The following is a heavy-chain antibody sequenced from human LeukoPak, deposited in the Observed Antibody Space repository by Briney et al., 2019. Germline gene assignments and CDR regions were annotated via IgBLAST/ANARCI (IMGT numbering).Heavy chain of an antibody. CDR3: ARYQWNQAFYYDSSGYYPDY. D-gene: IGHD3-22*01. CDR2: INPNSGGT. Sequence: ASVKVSCKASGYTFTGYYMHWVRQAPGQGLEGMGWINPNSGGTNSAQKFQGRVTMTRDTSISTAYMELSRLRSDDTAMYYCARYQWNQAFYYDSSGYYPDYWGQGTLVTVSS. CDR1: GYTFTGYY. J-gene: IGHJ4*02. V-gene: IGHV1-2*02.